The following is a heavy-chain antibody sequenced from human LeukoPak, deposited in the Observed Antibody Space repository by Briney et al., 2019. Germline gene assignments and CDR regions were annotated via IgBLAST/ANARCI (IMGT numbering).Heavy chain of an antibody. CDR2: IYPGDSDT. CDR3: ARHWDGYNERGFDY. J-gene: IGHJ4*02. D-gene: IGHD5-24*01. Sequence: GASLQISCECAGYIFTSYWIGWVRPLPGKGLEWMGIIYPGDSDTRYSPSFQGQVTISADKSISTAYLQWSSLKASDTAMYYCARHWDGYNERGFDYWGQGTLVTVSS. V-gene: IGHV5-51*01. CDR1: GYIFTSYW.